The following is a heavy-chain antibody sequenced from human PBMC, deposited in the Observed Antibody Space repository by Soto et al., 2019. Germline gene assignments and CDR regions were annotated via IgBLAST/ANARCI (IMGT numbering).Heavy chain of an antibody. CDR3: VMVDNYVTPTPQDV. V-gene: IGHV1-18*01. Sequence: QVQLVQSGDEVKKPGASVKVSCKASGYIFVNYGIAWVRQAPRQGLEWMRWISPYTGNTHSASKVQGRLTMTTDTSTSTAYMDLGSLTSDDTAVHYCVMVDNYVTPTPQDVWGQGTTVTVSS. CDR1: GYIFVNYG. D-gene: IGHD3-16*01. CDR2: ISPYTGNT. J-gene: IGHJ6*02.